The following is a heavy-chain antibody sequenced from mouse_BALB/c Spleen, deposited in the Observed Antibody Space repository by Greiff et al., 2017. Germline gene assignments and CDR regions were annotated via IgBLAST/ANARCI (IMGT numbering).Heavy chain of an antibody. D-gene: IGHD2-1*01. Sequence: EVHLVESGGGLVQPGGSRKLSCAASGFTFSSFGMHWVRQAPEKGLEWVAYISSGSSTIYYADTVKGRFTISRDNPKNTLFLQMTSLRSEDTAMYYCARDYYGNYGAMDYWGQGTSVTVSS. J-gene: IGHJ4*01. V-gene: IGHV5-17*02. CDR3: ARDYYGNYGAMDY. CDR2: ISSGSSTI. CDR1: GFTFSSFG.